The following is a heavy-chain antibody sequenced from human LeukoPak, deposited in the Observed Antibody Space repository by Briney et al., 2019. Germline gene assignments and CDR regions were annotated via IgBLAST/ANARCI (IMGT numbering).Heavy chain of an antibody. V-gene: IGHV3-23*01. CDR3: AKEEWLVTDY. CDR1: GFTFSIHS. Sequence: GGSLRLSCAASGFTFSIHSMSWVRQAPGRGLEWVSSISGSGGSTYYADSVKGRFTISRDNSKNTLYLQMNSLRAGDTAVYCCAKEEWLVTDYWGQGTLVTVSS. J-gene: IGHJ4*02. CDR2: ISGSGGST. D-gene: IGHD6-19*01.